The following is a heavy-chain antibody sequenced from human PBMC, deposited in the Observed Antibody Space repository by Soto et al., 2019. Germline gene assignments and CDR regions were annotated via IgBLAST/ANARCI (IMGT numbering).Heavy chain of an antibody. D-gene: IGHD2-15*01. CDR1: GASISSLY. Sequence: SETLSLTCTISGASISSLYWSWVRQPPGKGLEWIGYIHYSGSTNYNPSLKSRVTILVDTSKNQFSLRLSSVTAADKAVYYCARGGWSMDVWGQGTTVTVSS. CDR2: IHYSGST. J-gene: IGHJ6*02. CDR3: ARGGWSMDV. V-gene: IGHV4-59*11.